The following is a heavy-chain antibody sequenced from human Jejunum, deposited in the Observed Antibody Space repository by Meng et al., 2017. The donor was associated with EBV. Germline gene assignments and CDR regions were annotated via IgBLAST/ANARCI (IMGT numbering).Heavy chain of an antibody. Sequence: QVQLQESGPGLVKPSGTFSLTCTVSGGSINSKNWWHWVRQAPGKGLEWIGEIDHSGSTHYNPSLKSRVTISLGTSMNQFSLELTSPTAADTAVYYCARDSQYLARGYFDYWGQGALVTVSS. V-gene: IGHV4-4*02. J-gene: IGHJ4*02. D-gene: IGHD2/OR15-2a*01. CDR1: GGSINSKNW. CDR3: ARDSQYLARGYFDY. CDR2: IDHSGST.